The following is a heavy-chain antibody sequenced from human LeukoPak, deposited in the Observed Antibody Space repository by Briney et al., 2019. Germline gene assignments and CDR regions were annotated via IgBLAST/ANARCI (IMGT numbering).Heavy chain of an antibody. J-gene: IGHJ5*02. Sequence: GESLKISCKGSGYSFTSYWIGWVRQMPGKGLGWMGIIYPGDSDTRYSPSFQGQVTISADKSISTAYLQWSSLKASDTAMYYCARRYCSSTSCFPYNWFDPWGQGTLVTVSS. CDR2: IYPGDSDT. D-gene: IGHD2-2*01. CDR1: GYSFTSYW. CDR3: ARRYCSSTSCFPYNWFDP. V-gene: IGHV5-51*01.